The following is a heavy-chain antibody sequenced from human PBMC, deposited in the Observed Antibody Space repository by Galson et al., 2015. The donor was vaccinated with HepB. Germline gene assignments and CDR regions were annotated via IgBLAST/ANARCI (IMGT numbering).Heavy chain of an antibody. V-gene: IGHV1-46*01. CDR3: ARDIVVVPAAFLYAFDI. CDR2: INPSGGST. CDR1: GSTFTSYY. J-gene: IGHJ3*02. Sequence: SVKVSCKASGSTFTSYYMHWVRQAPGQGLEWMGIINPSGGSTSYAQKFQGRVTMTRDTSTSTVYMELSSLRSEDTAVYYCARDIVVVPAAFLYAFDIWGQGTMVTVSS. D-gene: IGHD2-2*01.